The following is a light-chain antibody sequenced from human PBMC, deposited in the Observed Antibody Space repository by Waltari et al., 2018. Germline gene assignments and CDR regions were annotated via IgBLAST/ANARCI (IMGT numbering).Light chain of an antibody. Sequence: YELTQPPSVSVSPGQTAKITCSGDPLPKQYAYWYQQKPGQAPILMIYKDSDRPSGIPERFSGSTSGTTVTLTISGVQPEDEADYYCQSADRSGSAVFGAGTKLTVL. CDR2: KDS. CDR1: PLPKQY. CDR3: QSADRSGSAV. J-gene: IGLJ2*01. V-gene: IGLV3-25*02.